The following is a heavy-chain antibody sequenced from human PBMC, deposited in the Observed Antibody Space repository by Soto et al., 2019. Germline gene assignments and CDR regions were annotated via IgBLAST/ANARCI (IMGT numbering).Heavy chain of an antibody. V-gene: IGHV3-66*01. Sequence: PGGSLRLSCAASGFSVSSNYISWVRQAPGKGLEWVSVIYSGGSTYYADSVKGRFTISRDNSKNTLYLQMNSLRAEDTAVYYCARETFPAVSGGAYFDYWGPGTLVTVSS. CDR3: ARETFPAVSGGAYFDY. CDR1: GFSVSSNY. J-gene: IGHJ4*02. D-gene: IGHD3-16*01. CDR2: IYSGGST.